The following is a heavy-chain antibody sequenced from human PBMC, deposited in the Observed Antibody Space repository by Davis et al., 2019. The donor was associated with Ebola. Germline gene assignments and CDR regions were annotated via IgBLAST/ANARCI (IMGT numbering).Heavy chain of an antibody. CDR2: IYTSGST. CDR3: ARGRHYGDYKYYFDY. Sequence: PGGSLRLSCTVSGGSISSYYWSWIRQPAGKGLEWIGRIYTSGSTNNNPSLKSRLTMSIDTSKNHLSLKLSSVAAADTAVYYCARGRHYGDYKYYFDYWGQGTLVTVSS. J-gene: IGHJ4*02. D-gene: IGHD4-17*01. CDR1: GGSISSYY. V-gene: IGHV4-4*07.